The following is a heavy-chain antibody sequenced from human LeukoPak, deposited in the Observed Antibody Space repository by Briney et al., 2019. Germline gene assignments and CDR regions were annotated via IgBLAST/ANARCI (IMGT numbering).Heavy chain of an antibody. D-gene: IGHD3-10*01. V-gene: IGHV5-10-1*01. Sequence: GKSLKSSCKGSGYSFTTYWITWVRQMPGKGLEWMGRIDPSDSYTNYSPSLQGHVTISADKSISPAYLQWSSLKASDTAMYYCAKTDYSGSGSFSPGDSWGQGTLVTVSP. CDR3: AKTDYSGSGSFSPGDS. CDR1: GYSFTTYW. J-gene: IGHJ4*02. CDR2: IDPSDSYT.